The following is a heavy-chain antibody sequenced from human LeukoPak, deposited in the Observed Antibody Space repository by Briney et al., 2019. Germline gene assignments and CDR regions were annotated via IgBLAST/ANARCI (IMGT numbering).Heavy chain of an antibody. Sequence: PGGSLRLSCAASGFTFSSYAMSWVRQAPGKGLEWVSAISGSGGSTYYADSVKGRFTISRDNSKNTLYLQMNSLRAEDTAVYYCAKTIRGSYFYNWFDPWGQGTLVTVSS. V-gene: IGHV3-23*01. CDR1: GFTFSSYA. CDR3: AKTIRGSYFYNWFDP. D-gene: IGHD1-26*01. J-gene: IGHJ5*02. CDR2: ISGSGGST.